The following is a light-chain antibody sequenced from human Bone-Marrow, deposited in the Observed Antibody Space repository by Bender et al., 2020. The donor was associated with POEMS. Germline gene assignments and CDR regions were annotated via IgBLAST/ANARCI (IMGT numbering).Light chain of an antibody. V-gene: IGLV1-44*01. CDR1: SSKFGSYP. Sequence: QSVLTQPPSASGPPGQRVTISCSGSSSKFGSYPVNWYQQLPGAAPKLVIFNNSQRPSGVPDRFSGSNSGTSASLAISGLLSDDEADFYCATWDDSLNGWVFGGGTKLTVL. CDR3: ATWDDSLNGWV. J-gene: IGLJ3*02. CDR2: NNS.